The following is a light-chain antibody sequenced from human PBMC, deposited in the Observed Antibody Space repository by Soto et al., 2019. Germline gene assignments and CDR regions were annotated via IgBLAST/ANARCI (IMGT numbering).Light chain of an antibody. CDR1: SSDVGNYNR. CDR3: ISYTSSSTYV. CDR2: KVS. J-gene: IGLJ1*01. Sequence: QSALTQPPSVSGSPGQSVTISCTGTSSDVGNYNRVSWYQQPPGTAPKVIIYKVSTRPPGVPDRFSGSKSGTTASLTISGLQAEDEAEYYCISYTSSSTYVFGTVTKLTV. V-gene: IGLV2-18*02.